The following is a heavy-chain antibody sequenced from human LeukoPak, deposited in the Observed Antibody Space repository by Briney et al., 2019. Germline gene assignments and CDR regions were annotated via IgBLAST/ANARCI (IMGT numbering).Heavy chain of an antibody. J-gene: IGHJ3*02. Sequence: ASVKVSCKASGYTFTSYYMHWVRQAPGQGLEWMGIINPSGGSTSYAQKFQGRVTMTRDTSTSTVYMELSSLRSEDTAVYYCARDSLNFMIDLVSGSFDIWGQGTMVTVSS. CDR1: GYTFTSYY. V-gene: IGHV1-46*01. CDR3: ARDSLNFMIDLVSGSFDI. D-gene: IGHD3-22*01. CDR2: INPSGGST.